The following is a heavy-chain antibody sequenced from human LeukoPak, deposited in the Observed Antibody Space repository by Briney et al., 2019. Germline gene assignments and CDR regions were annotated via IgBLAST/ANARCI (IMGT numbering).Heavy chain of an antibody. CDR1: GFTFRSYG. J-gene: IGHJ3*02. D-gene: IGHD1-26*01. Sequence: GGSLRLSCAASGFTFRSYGMSWVRQAPGKGLEWVSAISGSGDSTYYADSVKGWFTISRDNSKNTLNLQMNRLRAEDTAVYYCARIEWERLGRAFDIWGQGTMVTVSS. CDR2: ISGSGDST. CDR3: ARIEWERLGRAFDI. V-gene: IGHV3-23*01.